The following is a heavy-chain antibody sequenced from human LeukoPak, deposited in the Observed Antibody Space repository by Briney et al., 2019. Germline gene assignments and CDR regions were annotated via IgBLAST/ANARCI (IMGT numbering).Heavy chain of an antibody. CDR2: IKQDGSAK. V-gene: IGHV3-7*01. D-gene: IGHD4-17*01. CDR1: GFTFSSYW. J-gene: IGHJ4*02. CDR3: ARDHNYGVIDY. Sequence: PGGSLRLSCAASGFTFSSYWMSWVRQAPGKGLERVANIKQDGSAKYYVDSVKGRFTISRDNAKNSLYLQMNSLRAEDTAVYYCARDHNYGVIDYWGQGTLVTVSS.